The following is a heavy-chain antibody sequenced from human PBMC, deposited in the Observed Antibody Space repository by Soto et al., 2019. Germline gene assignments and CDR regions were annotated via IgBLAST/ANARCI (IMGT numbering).Heavy chain of an antibody. V-gene: IGHV3-23*01. J-gene: IGHJ4*02. CDR2: ICCTGNST. CDR1: GFTFSSYG. Sequence: GGSLRLSCAASGFTFSSYGMHWVRQAPGKGLEWVSSICCTGNSTYYAGSVKGRFTISRDNFKNTLYLQMNSLRAEDTAVYYCAKYYMVTRSPFDYWGQGTLVTVSS. D-gene: IGHD5-18*01. CDR3: AKYYMVTRSPFDY.